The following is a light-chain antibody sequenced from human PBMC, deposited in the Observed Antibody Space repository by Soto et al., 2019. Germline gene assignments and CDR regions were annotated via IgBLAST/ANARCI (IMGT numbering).Light chain of an antibody. Sequence: QSALTQPASVSGSPGQSITISCTGTNSDVGGYNFVSWYQQRPGKAPQLMIYDVDDRPSGVSNRFSGSRSGNTASLTISGLQAEDEADYYWTSYTTSSTVVFGGGTKLTVL. J-gene: IGLJ2*01. CDR1: NSDVGGYNF. V-gene: IGLV2-14*03. CDR2: DVD. CDR3: TSYTTSSTVV.